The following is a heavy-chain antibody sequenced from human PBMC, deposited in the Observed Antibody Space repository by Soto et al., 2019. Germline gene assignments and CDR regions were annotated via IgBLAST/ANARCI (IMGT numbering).Heavy chain of an antibody. CDR2: ISSSSTI. CDR1: GFTFSSYS. V-gene: IGHV3-48*02. D-gene: IGHD2-2*01. Sequence: GGSLRLSCAASGFTFSSYSMNWVRQAPGKGLEWVSYISSSSTIYYADSVKGRFTISRDNAKNSLYLQMNSLRDEDTAVYYCARTRSYGGYCSSTSCYYYGMDVWGQGTTVTVSS. J-gene: IGHJ6*02. CDR3: ARTRSYGGYCSSTSCYYYGMDV.